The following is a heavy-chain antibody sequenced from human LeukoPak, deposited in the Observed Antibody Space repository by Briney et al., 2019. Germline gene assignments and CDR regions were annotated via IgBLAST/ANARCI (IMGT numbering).Heavy chain of an antibody. V-gene: IGHV3-43*02. CDR1: GFTFDDYA. D-gene: IGHD2-2*01. CDR2: ISGDGGST. J-gene: IGHJ6*03. Sequence: GGSLRLSCAASGFTFDDYAMHWVRQAPGKGLEWVSLISGDGGSTYYADSVKGRFTISRDNSKNSLYLQMHSLRTEDTALYYCAKEALVVPAANPYYYYYMDVWGKGTTVTVSS. CDR3: AKEALVVPAANPYYYYYMDV.